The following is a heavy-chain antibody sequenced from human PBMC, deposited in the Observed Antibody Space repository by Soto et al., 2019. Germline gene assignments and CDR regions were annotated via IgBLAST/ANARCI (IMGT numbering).Heavy chain of an antibody. CDR2: INHSGST. CDR3: ARSENYYDSSGYY. J-gene: IGHJ4*02. Sequence: SETLSLTCAVYGGSFSGYYWSWIRQPPGKGLEWIGEINHSGSTNYNPSLKSRVTISVDTSKNQFSLKLSSVTAADTAVYYCARSENYYDSSGYYWGQGTLVTVSS. D-gene: IGHD3-22*01. CDR1: GGSFSGYY. V-gene: IGHV4-34*01.